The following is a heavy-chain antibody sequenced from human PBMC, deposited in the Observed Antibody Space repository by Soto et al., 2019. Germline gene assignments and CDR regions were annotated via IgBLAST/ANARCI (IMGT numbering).Heavy chain of an antibody. V-gene: IGHV3-33*01. CDR1: GFDFSRSG. CDR2: IWNDGSNK. CDR3: ARDYQMFYRYFDN. D-gene: IGHD3-16*02. Sequence: QVQLVESGGGVVQPGKSLRLSCEASGFDFSRSGMHWVRQAPGKGLEWVAVIWNDGSNKYYGDSVKGRFTISRDNSKSTLYLQMNSLRGEDTAVYYYARDYQMFYRYFDNWGQGTLVTVSS. J-gene: IGHJ4*02.